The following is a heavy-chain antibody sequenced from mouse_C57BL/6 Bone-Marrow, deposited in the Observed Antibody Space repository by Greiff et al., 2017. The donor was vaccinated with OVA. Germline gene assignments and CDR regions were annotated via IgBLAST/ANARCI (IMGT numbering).Heavy chain of an antibody. CDR2: LDPSDSYT. Sequence: QVQLQQPGAELVMPGASVKLSCKASGYTFTSYWMHWVKQRPGQGLEWIGELDPSDSYTNYNQKFKGKSPLTVDKSSSTAYLQLSSLTSEDSAVYYCAREDELYYFDYWGQGTTLTVSS. CDR1: GYTFTSYW. CDR3: AREDELYYFDY. V-gene: IGHV1-69*01. J-gene: IGHJ2*01. D-gene: IGHD4-1*01.